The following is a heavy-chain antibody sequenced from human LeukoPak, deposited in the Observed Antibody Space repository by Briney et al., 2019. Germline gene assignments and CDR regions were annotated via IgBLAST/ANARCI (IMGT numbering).Heavy chain of an antibody. CDR2: IYPGDSDT. CDR1: GYNFTSYW. D-gene: IGHD3-16*01. J-gene: IGHJ4*02. Sequence: GECLKISCKGSGYNFTSYWIGWVRQMPGKGLEWMGIIYPGDSDTRYSPPFQGQVTISADKSISTAYLQRSSLKASDTAMYYCVRSANQGGVWVWGQGTLVTVSS. CDR3: VRSANQGGVWV. V-gene: IGHV5-51*01.